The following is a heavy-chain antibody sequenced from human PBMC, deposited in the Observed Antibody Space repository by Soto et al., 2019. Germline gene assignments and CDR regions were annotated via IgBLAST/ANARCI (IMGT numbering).Heavy chain of an antibody. CDR1: GYTFTSYG. CDR3: ARDQWRFLGSSCMDV. J-gene: IGHJ6*02. V-gene: IGHV1-18*04. Sequence: GASVKVSCKASGYTFTSYGISWVRQAPGQGLEWMGWISAYNGNTNYAQKLQGRVTMTTDTSTSTAYMELRSLRSDDTAVYYCARDQWRFLGSSCMDVWGQGTTVTVSS. CDR2: ISAYNGNT. D-gene: IGHD3-3*01.